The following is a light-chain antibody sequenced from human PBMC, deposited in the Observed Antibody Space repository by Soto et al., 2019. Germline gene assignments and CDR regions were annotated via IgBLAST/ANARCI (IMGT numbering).Light chain of an antibody. Sequence: QSVLTQPPSVSGAPGQRVTISCTGSSSNIGAGYDVHWYQKLPGTAPKPLIYGNSNRPSGVPDRFSGSKSGTSASLAITGLQPEDEADYYCQSYESSLSGPNVFLPGTMVTVL. CDR1: SSNIGAGYD. CDR3: QSYESSLSGPNV. J-gene: IGLJ1*01. CDR2: GNS. V-gene: IGLV1-40*01.